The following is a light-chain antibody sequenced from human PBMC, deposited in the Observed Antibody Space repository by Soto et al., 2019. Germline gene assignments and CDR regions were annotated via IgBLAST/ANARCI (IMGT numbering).Light chain of an antibody. CDR3: QQYNSYWRT. V-gene: IGKV1-5*01. CDR1: QSISSR. CDR2: DAS. Sequence: DIQMTQSPSTLSASVGDRVTITCRASQSISSRLAWYQQKPAKAPKLLIYDASRLESGVPSRFSGSGSGTEFTLTISRLQPDDFATYYCQQYNSYWRTFGQGTKVEIK. J-gene: IGKJ1*01.